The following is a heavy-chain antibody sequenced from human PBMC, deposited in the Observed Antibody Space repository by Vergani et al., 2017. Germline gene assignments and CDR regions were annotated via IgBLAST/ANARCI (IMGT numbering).Heavy chain of an antibody. CDR2: IYSGGSK. J-gene: IGHJ4*02. CDR3: ARGRYSSSWFFDY. V-gene: IGHV3-66*02. D-gene: IGHD6-13*01. Sequence: EVQLVESGGGLVQPGGSLRLSCAASGFTVSSNYMSWVRQAPGKGLEWVSVIYSGGSKYYADSGKGRFTISRDNSKNTLYLQINSLRAEDTAVYYCARGRYSSSWFFDYWGQGTLVTVSS. CDR1: GFTVSSNY.